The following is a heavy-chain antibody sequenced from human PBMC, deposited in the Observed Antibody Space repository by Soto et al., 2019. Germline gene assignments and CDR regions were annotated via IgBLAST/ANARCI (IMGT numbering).Heavy chain of an antibody. V-gene: IGHV3-48*04. CDR1: GFTFSSYS. D-gene: IGHD3-10*01. Sequence: GGSLRLSCAASGFTFSSYSMNWVRQAPGKGLEWVSYISSSSSTIYYADSVKGRFTISRDNAKNSLYLQMNSLRAEDTAVYYCARDSEGTMVRGVDYWGQGTLVTVSS. CDR2: ISSSSSTI. CDR3: ARDSEGTMVRGVDY. J-gene: IGHJ4*02.